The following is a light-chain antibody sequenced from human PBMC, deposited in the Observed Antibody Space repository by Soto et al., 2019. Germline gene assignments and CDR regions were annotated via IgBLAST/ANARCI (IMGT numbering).Light chain of an antibody. CDR3: SSHTSRSTLX. Sequence: QSVLTQPASVSGSPGQSITFSCTGTSSDVGGYQYVSWYQQHPGKAPKLLIFEVRNRPSGVSNRFSGSKSGNTASLTISGLQAEDEADYYCSSHTSRSTLXFGTGNKVTV. V-gene: IGLV2-14*01. J-gene: IGLJ1*01. CDR2: EVR. CDR1: SSDVGGYQY.